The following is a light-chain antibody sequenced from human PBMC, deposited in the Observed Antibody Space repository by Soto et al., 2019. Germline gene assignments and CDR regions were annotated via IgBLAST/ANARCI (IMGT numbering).Light chain of an antibody. CDR1: SSDVGSYNL. Sequence: QSALTQPASVSGSPGQSITISCTGTSSDVGSYNLVSWYQQHPGTAPKLMIYEGSKRPSGVSNRFSGSKSGNTASLTISGLQAEDEADYHCCSYAGSSTDVFGSGTKLTVL. CDR3: CSYAGSSTDV. V-gene: IGLV2-23*01. CDR2: EGS. J-gene: IGLJ1*01.